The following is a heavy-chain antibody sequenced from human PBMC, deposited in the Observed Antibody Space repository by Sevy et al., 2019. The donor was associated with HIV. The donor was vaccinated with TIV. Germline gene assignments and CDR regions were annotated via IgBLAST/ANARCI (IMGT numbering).Heavy chain of an antibody. J-gene: IGHJ4*02. CDR2: ISAYNGNT. D-gene: IGHD2-21*02. Sequence: ASVKVSCKASGYTFTSYGISWVRQAPGQGLEWMGWISAYNGNTNYAQKLQGRVTMTTDTSTSTAYMGLRSLRSDDTAVYYCAGDLGGYGGNSIDYWGQGTLVTVSS. V-gene: IGHV1-18*01. CDR1: GYTFTSYG. CDR3: AGDLGGYGGNSIDY.